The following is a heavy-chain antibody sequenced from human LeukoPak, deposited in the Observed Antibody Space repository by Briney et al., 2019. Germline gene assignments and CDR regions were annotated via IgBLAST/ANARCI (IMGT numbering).Heavy chain of an antibody. CDR2: INPNSGGT. J-gene: IGHJ3*02. Sequence: ASVKVSCKASGYTFTGYYMQWVRQAPGQELEWMGWINPNSGGTNYAQKFQGRVTMTRDTSISTAYMELSRLRSDDAAVYYCARQGGATTPDGFDIWGQGTMVTVSS. CDR1: GYTFTGYY. D-gene: IGHD1-26*01. CDR3: ARQGGATTPDGFDI. V-gene: IGHV1-2*02.